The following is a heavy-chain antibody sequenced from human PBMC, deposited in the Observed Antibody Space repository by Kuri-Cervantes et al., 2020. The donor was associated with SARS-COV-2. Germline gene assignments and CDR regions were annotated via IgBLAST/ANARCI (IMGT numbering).Heavy chain of an antibody. CDR2: IYYSGST. CDR3: ARDLLAAGLQKGGYYYYYMDV. Sequence: SETLSLTCTVSGGSISSSSYYWGWIRQPPGKGLEWIGSIYYSGSTYYNPSLKSRVTISVDTSKNQFSLKLSSVTAADTAVYYCARDLLAAGLQKGGYYYYYMDVWGKGTTVTVSS. J-gene: IGHJ6*03. CDR1: GGSISSSSYY. D-gene: IGHD4-11*01. V-gene: IGHV4-39*07.